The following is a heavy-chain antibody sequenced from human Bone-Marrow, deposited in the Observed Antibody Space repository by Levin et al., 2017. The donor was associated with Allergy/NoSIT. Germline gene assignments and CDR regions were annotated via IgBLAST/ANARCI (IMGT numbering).Heavy chain of an antibody. CDR3: GRAPYSSGWYTGRYFDY. CDR2: INHSGST. D-gene: IGHD6-19*01. Sequence: PSETLSLTCAVYGGSFSGYYWSWIRQPPGKGLEWIGEINHSGSTNYNPSLKLLFPLSVDTSKNQFSLKLSSVTAADTGGYYCGRAPYSSGWYTGRYFDYWGQGTLVTVSS. J-gene: IGHJ4*02. CDR1: GGSFSGYY. V-gene: IGHV4-34*01.